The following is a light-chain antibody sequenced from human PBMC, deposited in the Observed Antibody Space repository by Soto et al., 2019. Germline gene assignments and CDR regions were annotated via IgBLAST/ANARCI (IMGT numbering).Light chain of an antibody. J-gene: IGLJ3*02. V-gene: IGLV2-8*01. Sequence: QSALTQPPSASGSPGQSVTISCTGTSSDVGGYNYVSWYQQRPGKAPNLMIYGVSKRPSGVPDRFSGSKSGNTASLTVSGLQADDEADYYCSSYAGSNNWVFGGGTKLIVL. CDR1: SSDVGGYNY. CDR2: GVS. CDR3: SSYAGSNNWV.